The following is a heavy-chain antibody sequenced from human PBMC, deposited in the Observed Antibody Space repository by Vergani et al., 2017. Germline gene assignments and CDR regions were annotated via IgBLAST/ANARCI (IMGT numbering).Heavy chain of an antibody. CDR2: IWYDGSNK. V-gene: IGHV3-33*01. Sequence: QVQLVESGGGVVQPGRSLRLSCAASGFTFSSYGMHWVRQAPGKGLEWVAVIWYDGSNKYYADSVKGRFTISRDNSKNTLYLQMNSLRAEDTAVYYCARGVTMVRGVRGGGMDVWGQGTTVTVSS. CDR1: GFTFSSYG. J-gene: IGHJ6*02. D-gene: IGHD3-10*01. CDR3: ARGVTMVRGVRGGGMDV.